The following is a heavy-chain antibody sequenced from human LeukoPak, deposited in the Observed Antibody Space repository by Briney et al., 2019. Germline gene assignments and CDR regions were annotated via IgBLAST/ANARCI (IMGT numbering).Heavy chain of an antibody. CDR2: IKQDGSEK. CDR3: ARAYYEDYFDY. CDR1: GFTFDDYA. V-gene: IGHV3-7*01. D-gene: IGHD3-3*01. J-gene: IGHJ4*02. Sequence: GGSLRLSCAASGFTFDDYAMHWVRQAPGKGLEWVANIKQDGSEKYYVDSVKGRFTISRDNAKNSLYLQMNSLRAEDTDVYYCARAYYEDYFDYWGQGTLVTVSS.